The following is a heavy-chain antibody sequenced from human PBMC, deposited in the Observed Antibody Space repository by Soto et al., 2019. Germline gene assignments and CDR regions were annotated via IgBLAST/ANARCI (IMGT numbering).Heavy chain of an antibody. V-gene: IGHV4-39*01. CDR2: IYYSGST. CDR1: GGSISSSSYY. Sequence: SETLSLTCTVSGGSISSSSYYWGWIRQPPGKGLEWIGSIYYSGSTYYNPPLKSRVTISVDTSKNQFSLKLSSVTAADTAVYYCARRSDNDYYDSSGYAFDYWGQGTLVTVSS. J-gene: IGHJ4*02. D-gene: IGHD3-22*01. CDR3: ARRSDNDYYDSSGYAFDY.